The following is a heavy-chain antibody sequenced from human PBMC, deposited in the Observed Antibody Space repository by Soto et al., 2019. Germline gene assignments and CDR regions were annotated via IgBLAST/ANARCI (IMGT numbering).Heavy chain of an antibody. CDR3: ARGKPSDGDYVYGY. D-gene: IGHD4-17*01. J-gene: IGHJ4*02. CDR2: IIPIFGTA. CDR1: GGTFSRHA. V-gene: IGHV1-69*01. Sequence: QVQLVQSGAEVRKPGSSVKVSCKASGGTFSRHAISWVRQAPGQGLEWMGGIIPIFGTANHAQKFQGRVTIIADESTSTVYMELSSLRSDDTAVYYCARGKPSDGDYVYGYWGQGTLVTVSS.